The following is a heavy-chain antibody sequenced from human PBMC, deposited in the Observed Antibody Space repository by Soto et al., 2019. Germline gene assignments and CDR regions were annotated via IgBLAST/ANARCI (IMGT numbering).Heavy chain of an antibody. J-gene: IGHJ4*02. Sequence: GESLKISCQGSGYSFTSYWIGWVRQRPGKGLEWMGRINPSDSYTTYSPSFQGHVTISTDKSFSTTYLQWSGLKASDTAMYYCARLGYCTGTSCYTFDSWGQGTLVTVSS. CDR2: INPSDSYT. D-gene: IGHD2-2*02. CDR1: GYSFTSYW. V-gene: IGHV5-10-1*01. CDR3: ARLGYCTGTSCYTFDS.